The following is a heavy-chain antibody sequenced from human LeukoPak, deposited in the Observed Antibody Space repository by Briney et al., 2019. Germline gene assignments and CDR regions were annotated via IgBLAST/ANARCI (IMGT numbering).Heavy chain of an antibody. CDR3: ARESYPSWFDP. V-gene: IGHV4-30-4*01. CDR2: IYYSGST. CDR1: GGSISSGDYY. J-gene: IGHJ5*02. Sequence: SETLSLTCTVSGGSISSGDYYWSWIRQPPGKGLEWIGYIYYSGSTYYNPSLKSRVTISVDTSKNQFSLKLSSVTTADTAVYYCARESYPSWFDPWGQGTLVTVSS. D-gene: IGHD2-2*01.